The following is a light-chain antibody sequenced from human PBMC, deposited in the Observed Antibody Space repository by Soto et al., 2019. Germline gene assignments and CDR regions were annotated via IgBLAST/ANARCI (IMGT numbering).Light chain of an antibody. CDR3: QHYDNWPFT. CDR1: QGIGDT. J-gene: IGKJ4*01. Sequence: EIVMTQSPATLSVSPAERATLSCRTSQGIGDTLAWYQQKPAQTPRLLIYDTSIRATGVPARFSGSRSGAEFTLTISSLQSEDFAVYYCQHYDNWPFTFGGGTKVESK. CDR2: DTS. V-gene: IGKV3-15*01.